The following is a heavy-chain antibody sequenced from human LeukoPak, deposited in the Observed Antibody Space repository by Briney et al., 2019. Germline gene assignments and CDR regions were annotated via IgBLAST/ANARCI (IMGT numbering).Heavy chain of an antibody. V-gene: IGHV3-74*01. CDR1: GFTFSGYW. CDR2: ISGDGGST. CDR3: ARHFYGSGDY. J-gene: IGHJ4*02. D-gene: IGHD6-19*01. Sequence: GGSLRLSCAASGFTFSGYWMHWVRQAPGKGLVWVSRISGDGGSTTYADSVKGRFTISRDNAKNTLYLQMNSLRAEDTAVYYCARHFYGSGDYWGQGTLVTVSS.